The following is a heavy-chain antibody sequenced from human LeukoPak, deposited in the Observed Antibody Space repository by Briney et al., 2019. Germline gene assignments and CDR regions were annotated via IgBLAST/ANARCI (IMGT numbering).Heavy chain of an antibody. CDR3: ARERITMVRVAFGDAFDI. J-gene: IGHJ3*02. V-gene: IGHV4-30-4*01. CDR2: IYYSGST. CDR1: GGSISSGDYY. Sequence: SETLSLTCTVSGGSISSGDYYWSWIRQPPGKGLERIGYIYYSGSTYYNPSLKSRVTISVDTSKNQFSLKLSSVAAADTAVYYCARERITMVRVAFGDAFDIWGQGTMVTVSS. D-gene: IGHD3-10*01.